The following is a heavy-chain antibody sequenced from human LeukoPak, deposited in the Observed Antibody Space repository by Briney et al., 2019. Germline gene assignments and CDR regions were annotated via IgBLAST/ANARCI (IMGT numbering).Heavy chain of an antibody. Sequence: TGGSLRLSCAASGFTFSSYAMSWVRQAPGKGLEWVSAISGSGGSTYYADSVKGRFTISRDNSKNTLYLQMNSLRAEDTAVYYCAKDLEMRLWELFFDYWGQGTLVTVSS. CDR3: AKDLEMRLWELFFDY. CDR2: ISGSGGST. CDR1: GFTFSSYA. J-gene: IGHJ4*02. D-gene: IGHD1-26*01. V-gene: IGHV3-23*01.